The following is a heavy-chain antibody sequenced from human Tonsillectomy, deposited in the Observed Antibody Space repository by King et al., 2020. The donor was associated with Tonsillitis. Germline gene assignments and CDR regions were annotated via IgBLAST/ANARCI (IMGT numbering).Heavy chain of an antibody. CDR3: TKDKFYYGSGNYRSDAFDI. D-gene: IGHD3-10*01. Sequence: QLVQSGGGLVQPGGSLRLSCAASGFTVRSNYMTWVRQAPGKGLEWVSIIYNGGSTYYADSVKGRFTISRHYSNNTLFLQMNGLRSEDTAVYYCTKDKFYYGSGNYRSDAFDIWGQGTMVTVSS. CDR1: GFTVRSNY. J-gene: IGHJ3*02. V-gene: IGHV3-53*04. CDR2: IYNGGST.